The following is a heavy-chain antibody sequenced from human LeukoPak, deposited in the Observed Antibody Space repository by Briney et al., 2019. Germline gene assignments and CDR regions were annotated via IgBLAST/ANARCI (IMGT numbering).Heavy chain of an antibody. V-gene: IGHV3-23*01. J-gene: IGHJ5*02. CDR1: EFTSELTFSSYV. CDR3: AKSSAGITWFDP. D-gene: IGHD1-1*01. CDR2: ISGSSGST. Sequence: GGSLRLSCAASEFTSELTFSSYVMSWVRQAPGKGLEWVSAISGSSGSTYYADSVKGRFTISRDNSKNTLYLQMNSLRAEDTAVYYCAKSSAGITWFDPWGQGTLVTVSS.